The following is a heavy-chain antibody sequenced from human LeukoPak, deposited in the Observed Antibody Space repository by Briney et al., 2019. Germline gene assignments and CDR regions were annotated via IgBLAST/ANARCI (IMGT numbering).Heavy chain of an antibody. CDR1: GGSFSGYY. J-gene: IGHJ5*02. D-gene: IGHD2-2*01. CDR3: ARDRVVVVPAAESWFDP. CDR2: IYYSGST. Sequence: SETLSLTCAVYGGSFSGYYWSWIRQPPGKGLEWIGYIYYSGSTNYNPSLKSRVTISVDTSKNQFSLKLSSVTAADTAVYYCARDRVVVVPAAESWFDPWGQGTLVTVSS. V-gene: IGHV4-59*01.